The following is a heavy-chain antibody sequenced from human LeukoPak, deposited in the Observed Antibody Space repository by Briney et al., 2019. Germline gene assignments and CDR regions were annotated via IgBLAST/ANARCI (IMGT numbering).Heavy chain of an antibody. CDR3: ARERREQLLPPYTRSVTYFDH. CDR2: IYYSGST. Sequence: PSETLSLTCTVSGGSISSSSYYWGWIRQPPGKGLEWIGSIYYSGSTYYNPSLKRRVTISIDTSKNQFSLKLSSVTAADTAVYYCARERREQLLPPYTRSVTYFDHWGQGTLVTVSS. D-gene: IGHD2-2*01. V-gene: IGHV4-39*07. CDR1: GGSISSSSYY. J-gene: IGHJ4*02.